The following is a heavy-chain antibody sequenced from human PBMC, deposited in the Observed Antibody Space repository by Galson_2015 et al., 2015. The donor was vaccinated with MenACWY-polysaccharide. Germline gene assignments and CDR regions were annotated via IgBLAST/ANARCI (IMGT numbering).Heavy chain of an antibody. D-gene: IGHD6-13*01. CDR3: ATGSSWYTWFDP. Sequence: LRLSCAASGFPFNTHAMSWVRQAPGKGLEWVSGIGGRGGSGADTYYADSVKGRFTISRDNSKNTLYLQMNSLRAEDTAVYHCATGSSWYTWFDPLGQGTLVTVSS. CDR1: GFPFNTHA. J-gene: IGHJ5*02. V-gene: IGHV3-23*01. CDR2: IGGRGGSGADT.